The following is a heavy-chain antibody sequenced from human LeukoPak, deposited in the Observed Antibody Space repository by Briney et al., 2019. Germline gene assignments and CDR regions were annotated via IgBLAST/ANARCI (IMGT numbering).Heavy chain of an antibody. CDR3: ARDPNLRYDWFDP. V-gene: IGHV1-2*02. CDR2: INPNSGGT. CDR1: GYTFTDYY. Sequence: ASVKVSCKASGYTFTDYYMHWVRQAPGQGLEWMGWINPNSGGTNYAQKFQGRVTMTSDTSISTAYMDLGRLRSDDTAVYYCARDPNLRYDWFDPWGQGTLVTVSS. J-gene: IGHJ5*02. D-gene: IGHD4-17*01.